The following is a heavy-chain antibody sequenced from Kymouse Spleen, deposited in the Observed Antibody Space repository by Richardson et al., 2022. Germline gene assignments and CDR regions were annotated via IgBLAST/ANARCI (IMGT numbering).Heavy chain of an antibody. CDR3: ARDRFLEWLSPVGNYYGMDV. J-gene: IGHJ6*02. CDR2: IYSCGST. CDR1: GFTVSSNY. Sequence: EVQLVESGGGLIQPGGSLRLSCAASGFTVSSNYMSWVRQAPGKGLEWVSVIYSCGSTYYADSVKGRFTISRDNSKNTLYLQMNSLRAEDTAVYYCARDRFLEWLSPVGNYYGMDVWGQGTTVTVSS. V-gene: IGHV3-66*03. D-gene: IGHD3-3*01.